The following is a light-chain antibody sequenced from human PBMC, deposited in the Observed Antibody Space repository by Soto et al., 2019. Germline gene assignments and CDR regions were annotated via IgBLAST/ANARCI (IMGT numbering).Light chain of an antibody. J-gene: IGLJ1*01. V-gene: IGLV3-21*02. Sequence: SYELTQPPSVSVAPGQTARITCGGSNIGSKSVHWYHQKPGQAPVLVVYENSERPSGIPERFSGSNSGNTATLTISRVEAGDEADFYRQVWDSSTDHHVFGTGTKVTVL. CDR3: QVWDSSTDHHV. CDR1: NIGSKS. CDR2: ENS.